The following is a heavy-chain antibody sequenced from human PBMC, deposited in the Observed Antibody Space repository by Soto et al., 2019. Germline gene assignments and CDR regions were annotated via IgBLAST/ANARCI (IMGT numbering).Heavy chain of an antibody. J-gene: IGHJ4*02. CDR1: GGTFSSYA. V-gene: IGHV1-69*13. Sequence: ASVKVSCKASGGTFSSYAISWVRQAPGQGLEWMGGIIPIFGTANYAQKFQGRVTITADESTSTAYMELSSLRSEDTAVYYCARDYVPYSSGPPGGLGYWGQGTLVTVSS. CDR2: IIPIFGTA. CDR3: ARDYVPYSSGPPGGLGY. D-gene: IGHD6-19*01.